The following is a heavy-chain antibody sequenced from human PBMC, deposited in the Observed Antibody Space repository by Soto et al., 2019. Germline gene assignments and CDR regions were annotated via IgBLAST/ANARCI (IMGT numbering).Heavy chain of an antibody. Sequence: SETLSLTCSVSGGSTSSYYWSWIRQPPGKGLEWIGYIYYSGSTDYNPSLKSRVTISVDTSKNQFSLKLSSVTAADTAVYYCARRGYSYGEIDYWGQGTLVTVSS. V-gene: IGHV4-59*08. D-gene: IGHD5-18*01. CDR3: ARRGYSYGEIDY. CDR2: IYYSGST. J-gene: IGHJ4*02. CDR1: GGSTSSYY.